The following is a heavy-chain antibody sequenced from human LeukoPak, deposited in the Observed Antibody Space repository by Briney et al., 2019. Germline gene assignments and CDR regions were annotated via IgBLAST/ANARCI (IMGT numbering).Heavy chain of an antibody. CDR2: IYYSGST. V-gene: IGHV4-59*01. J-gene: IGHJ3*02. CDR3: ARDNRRDGYNSDAFDI. Sequence: SETLSLTCTVSGGSISSYYWSWIRQPPGKGLEWIGYIYYSGSTNHNPSLKSRVTISVDTSKNQFSLKLSSVTAADTAVYYCARDNRRDGYNSDAFDIWGQGTMVTVSS. CDR1: GGSISSYY. D-gene: IGHD5-24*01.